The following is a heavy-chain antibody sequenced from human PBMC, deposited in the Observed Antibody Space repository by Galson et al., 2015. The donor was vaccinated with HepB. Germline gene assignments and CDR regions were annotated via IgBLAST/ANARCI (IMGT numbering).Heavy chain of an antibody. Sequence: SLRLSCAASGFTFSSYSMQWVRQAPGKGLVWVSRIKWDATDTRYAASVKGRFTISRDNAKNTLYLQMNSLGAEDTALYYCVRDVDYGYDLWGQGTMVTVSS. D-gene: IGHD3-10*01. V-gene: IGHV3-74*01. CDR3: VRDVDYGYDL. CDR2: IKWDATDT. CDR1: GFTFSSYS. J-gene: IGHJ3*01.